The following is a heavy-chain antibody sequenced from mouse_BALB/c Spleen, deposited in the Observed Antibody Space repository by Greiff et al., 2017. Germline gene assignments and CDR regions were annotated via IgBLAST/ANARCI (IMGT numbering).Heavy chain of an antibody. D-gene: IGHD1-1*01. Sequence: DEMLVESGGDLVKPGGSLKLSCAASGFTFSSYGMSWVRQTPDKRLEWVATISSGGSYTYYPDSVKGRFTISRDNAKNTLYLQMSSLKSEDTAMYYCARHREVEDWGQGTLVTVSA. CDR1: GFTFSSYG. CDR3: ARHREVED. CDR2: ISSGGSYT. V-gene: IGHV5-6*02. J-gene: IGHJ3*01.